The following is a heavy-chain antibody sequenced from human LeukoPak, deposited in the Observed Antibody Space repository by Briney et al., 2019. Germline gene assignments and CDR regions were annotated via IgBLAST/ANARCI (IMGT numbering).Heavy chain of an antibody. V-gene: IGHV1-69*05. CDR1: GGTFISYA. D-gene: IGHD2-2*01. J-gene: IGHJ4*02. CDR2: IIPIFGTA. CDR3: ARSTPADIVVVPAAVDYFDY. Sequence: SVKVSCKASGGTFISYAISWVRQAPGQGLEWMGRIIPIFGTANYAQKSQGRVTITTDESTSTAYMELSRQRYEDTAVYYCARSTPADIVVVPAAVDYFDYWGQGTLVTVSS.